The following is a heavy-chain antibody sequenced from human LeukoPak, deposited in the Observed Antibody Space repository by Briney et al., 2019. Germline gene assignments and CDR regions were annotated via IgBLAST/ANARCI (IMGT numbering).Heavy chain of an antibody. J-gene: IGHJ5*02. Sequence: ASVRVSCTASGYTFTSYDINWLRQATGQGLEWMAWMNPNSGNTAYAQKFRGRVTMTRNTSITTVYMELSSLTSEDTAVYYCARGPPKDFGSGSSWFDPWGQGALVTVSS. D-gene: IGHD3-10*01. CDR2: MNPNSGNT. V-gene: IGHV1-8*01. CDR3: ARGPPKDFGSGSSWFDP. CDR1: GYTFTSYD.